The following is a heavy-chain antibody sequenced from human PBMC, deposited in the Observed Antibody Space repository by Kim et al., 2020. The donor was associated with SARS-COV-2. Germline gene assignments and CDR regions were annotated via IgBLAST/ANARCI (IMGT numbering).Heavy chain of an antibody. J-gene: IGHJ4*02. CDR1: GGSFSGYY. CDR2: INHSGST. V-gene: IGHV4-34*01. Sequence: SETLSLTCTVSGGSFSGYYWSWIRQPPGKGLEWIGEINHSGSTNYNPSLKSRVTISVDTSKNQFSLKLSSVTAADTAVYYCARGSIAAAGTGFDYWGQGT. D-gene: IGHD6-13*01. CDR3: ARGSIAAAGTGFDY.